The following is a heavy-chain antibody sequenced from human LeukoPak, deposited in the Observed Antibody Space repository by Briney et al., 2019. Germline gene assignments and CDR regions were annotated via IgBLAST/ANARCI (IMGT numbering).Heavy chain of an antibody. J-gene: IGHJ4*02. CDR1: GFTFDNYA. CDR3: AKDMITFGGVIATFDY. D-gene: IGHD3-16*02. Sequence: PGGSLRLSCAASGFTFDNYAMTWVRQAPGKGLEWVSTISGSGDSTHYADSVKGRFTISRDNSKNTLYLQMNSLRAEDTAVYYCAKDMITFGGVIATFDYWGQGTLVTVSS. CDR2: ISGSGDST. V-gene: IGHV3-23*01.